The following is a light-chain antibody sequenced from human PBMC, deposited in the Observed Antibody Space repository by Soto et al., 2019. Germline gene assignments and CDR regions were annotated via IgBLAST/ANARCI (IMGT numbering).Light chain of an antibody. J-gene: IGKJ3*01. CDR1: QSINNY. Sequence: DIQMTQSPSSLFASVGDRVTITCRASQSINNYLNWYRQQPGKAPSLLIYAASSLQTGVPRRFSGGGSGTDFTLTISSLQPEDFATYYCQQTHSTPLTFGPGTKVDTK. V-gene: IGKV1-39*01. CDR2: AAS. CDR3: QQTHSTPLT.